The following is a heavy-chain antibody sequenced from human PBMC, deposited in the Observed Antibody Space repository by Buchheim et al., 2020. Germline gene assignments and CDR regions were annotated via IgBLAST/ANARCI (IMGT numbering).Heavy chain of an antibody. CDR3: ARGVRRQMIAVTRTAFDP. D-gene: IGHD2-15*01. J-gene: IGHJ5*02. CDR2: INHSGST. CDR1: GGSFSGYY. V-gene: IGHV4-34*01. Sequence: QVQLQQWGAGLLKPSETLSLTCAVYGGSFSGYYWSWIRQPPGKGLEWIGEINHSGSTNYNPSLKSRVTISVDTSKNQFSLKLSSVTAADTAVYYCARGVRRQMIAVTRTAFDPWGQGTL.